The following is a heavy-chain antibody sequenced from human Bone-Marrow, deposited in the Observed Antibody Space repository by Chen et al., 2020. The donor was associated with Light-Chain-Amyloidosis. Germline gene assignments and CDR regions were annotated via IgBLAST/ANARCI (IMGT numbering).Heavy chain of an antibody. V-gene: IGHV3-9*01. J-gene: IGHJ4*02. CDR2: LDWEGESI. Sequence: EVPLVESGGGLVKPGGSLRLSCAASGFTFSLYGMHWVRQAPGKGLEWVSGLDWEGESIGYADSVKGRFTISRDNAKNSLSLEMTRLRSEDTAFYYCTKDISPHMAGFDFWGQGMLVTVSS. CDR1: GFTFSLYG. CDR3: TKDISPHMAGFDF.